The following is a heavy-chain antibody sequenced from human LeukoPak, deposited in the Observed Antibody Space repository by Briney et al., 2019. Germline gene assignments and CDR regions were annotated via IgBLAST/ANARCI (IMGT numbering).Heavy chain of an antibody. CDR3: AKGGVTFGGVIVYLDY. D-gene: IGHD3-16*02. Sequence: GGSLRLSCAASGFTFSSYAMHWVRQAPGKGLEWVAVISFDVKYTYYADSVKGRFTVSRDNSKSTLYLQMNSLRAEDTAVYYCAKGGVTFGGVIVYLDYWGQGTLVTVSS. J-gene: IGHJ4*02. CDR1: GFTFSSYA. V-gene: IGHV3-30*04. CDR2: ISFDVKYT.